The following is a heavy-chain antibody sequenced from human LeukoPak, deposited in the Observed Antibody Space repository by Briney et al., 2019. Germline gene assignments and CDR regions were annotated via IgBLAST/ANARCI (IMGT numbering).Heavy chain of an antibody. D-gene: IGHD4-11*01. Sequence: SETLSLTCAVYGGSFSGYYWSWIRQPPGKGLERIGEINHSGSTNYNPSLRSRVTISVDSSKNQFSLMLSSVTAADTAVYYCARGYYSNWFDPWGQGTLVTVSS. CDR2: INHSGST. J-gene: IGHJ5*02. V-gene: IGHV4-34*01. CDR3: ARGYYSNWFDP. CDR1: GGSFSGYY.